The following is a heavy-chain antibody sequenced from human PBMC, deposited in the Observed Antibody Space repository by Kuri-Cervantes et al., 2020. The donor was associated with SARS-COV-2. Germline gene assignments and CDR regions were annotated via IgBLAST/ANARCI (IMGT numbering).Heavy chain of an antibody. CDR1: GGTFSSYA. D-gene: IGHD2-15*01. CDR2: IIPILGIA. V-gene: IGHV1-69*10. Sequence: SVKVSCKASGGTFSSYAISWVRQAPGQGLEWMGGIIPILGIANYAQKFQGRVTMTTDTSTSTAYMELRSLRSDDTAVYYCARDLASTDIVVLDYYGMDVWGQGTTVTVSS. CDR3: ARDLASTDIVVLDYYGMDV. J-gene: IGHJ6*02.